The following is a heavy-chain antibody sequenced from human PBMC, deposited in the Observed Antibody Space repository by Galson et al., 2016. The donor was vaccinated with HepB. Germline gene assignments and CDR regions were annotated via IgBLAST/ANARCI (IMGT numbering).Heavy chain of an antibody. CDR2: VVVGTGNT. J-gene: IGHJ4*02. CDR3: AAESSYINYGDY. Sequence: SVKVSCKASGFTFSSSTVHWMRQARGQRLEWIGRVVVGTGNTNCAEKFRKRVTITRDMSTSTAYMELSSLRSEDTAVYYCAAESSYINYGDYWGQGTLVTVSS. D-gene: IGHD4-11*01. V-gene: IGHV1-58*01. CDR1: GFTFSSST.